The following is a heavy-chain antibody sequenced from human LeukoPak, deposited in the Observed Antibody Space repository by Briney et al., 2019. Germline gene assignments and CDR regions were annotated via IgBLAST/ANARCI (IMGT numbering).Heavy chain of an antibody. CDR2: IYTSGGR. J-gene: IGHJ4*02. V-gene: IGHV4-4*07. Sequence: ASETLSLTCTVSGGSISSYYWSWIRQPAGKGLEWIGRIYTSGGRNYNPSLKSRVTMSVDTSKNHLSLKLSSVTAADTAVYYCARDREYYYDSSGYPFDYWGQGTLVTVSS. CDR3: ARDREYYYDSSGYPFDY. D-gene: IGHD3-22*01. CDR1: GGSISSYY.